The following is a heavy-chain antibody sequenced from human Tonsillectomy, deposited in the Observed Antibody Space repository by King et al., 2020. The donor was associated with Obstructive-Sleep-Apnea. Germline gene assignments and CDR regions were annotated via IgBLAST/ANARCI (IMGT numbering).Heavy chain of an antibody. Sequence: QLQESGPGLVKPSETLSLTCTVSGGSISSSSYYWGWIRQPPGKGLEWIGSIYYSVITYYNPSLKIRVTISVDTSKNQFSLKLSSVTAADTAVYYCNNDSSGYYYFDYWGQGTLVTVSS. CDR3: NNDSSGYYYFDY. D-gene: IGHD3-22*01. V-gene: IGHV4-39*01. CDR1: GGSISSSSYY. J-gene: IGHJ4*02. CDR2: IYYSVIT.